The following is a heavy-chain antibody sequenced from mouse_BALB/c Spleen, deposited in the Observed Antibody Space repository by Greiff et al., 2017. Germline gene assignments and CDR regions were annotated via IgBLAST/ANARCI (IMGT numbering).Heavy chain of an antibody. D-gene: IGHD2-14*01. J-gene: IGHJ4*01. CDR2: ISYDGSN. Sequence: EVQLVESGPGLVKPSQSLSLTCSVTGYSITSGYYWNWIRQFPGNKLEWMGYISYDGSNNYNPSLKNRISITRDTSKNQFFLKLNSVTTEDTATYYCARDHYRYGYAMDYWGQGTSVTVSS. V-gene: IGHV3-6*02. CDR3: ARDHYRYGYAMDY. CDR1: GYSITSGYY.